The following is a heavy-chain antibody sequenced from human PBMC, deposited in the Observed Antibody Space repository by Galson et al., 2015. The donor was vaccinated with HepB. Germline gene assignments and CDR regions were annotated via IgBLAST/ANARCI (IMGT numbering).Heavy chain of an antibody. J-gene: IGHJ3*02. Sequence: SLRLSCAASGFTFSSYGMHWVRQAPGKGLEWVAVIWYDGSNKYYADSVKGRFTISRDNSKNTLYLQMNSLRAEDTAVYYCASLVGAHFGDAFDIWGQGTMVTVSS. CDR2: IWYDGSNK. V-gene: IGHV3-33*01. CDR1: GFTFSSYG. CDR3: ASLVGAHFGDAFDI. D-gene: IGHD1-26*01.